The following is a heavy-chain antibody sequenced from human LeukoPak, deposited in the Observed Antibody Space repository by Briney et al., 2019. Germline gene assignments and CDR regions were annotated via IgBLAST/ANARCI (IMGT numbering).Heavy chain of an antibody. CDR3: AFNYGSVRYYFHY. CDR1: GYSFTSYW. V-gene: IGHV5-51*01. J-gene: IGHJ4*02. Sequence: GESLKTSCKGSGYSFTSYWIGWVRELPGKGLGWIGIIYPGDYDTRYSPSFPGQATIPADKSISTAYLQWRSLKASDIAMYDCAFNYGSVRYYFHYGGEGTLLTVSS. CDR2: IYPGDYDT. D-gene: IGHD3-10*01.